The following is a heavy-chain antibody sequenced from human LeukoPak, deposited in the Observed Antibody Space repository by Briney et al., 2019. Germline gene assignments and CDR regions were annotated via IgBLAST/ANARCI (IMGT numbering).Heavy chain of an antibody. CDR2: ISGSGGST. J-gene: IGHJ4*02. Sequence: GGSLRLSCAASGFTFSSYAMSWVRQAPGKGLEWVSAISGSGGSTYYADSVKGRFTISRDNSKNTLYLQMNSLRAEDTAVYYCAKADRMITFGGVIVIGFDYWGQGTLVTVSS. CDR1: GFTFSSYA. D-gene: IGHD3-16*02. CDR3: AKADRMITFGGVIVIGFDY. V-gene: IGHV3-23*01.